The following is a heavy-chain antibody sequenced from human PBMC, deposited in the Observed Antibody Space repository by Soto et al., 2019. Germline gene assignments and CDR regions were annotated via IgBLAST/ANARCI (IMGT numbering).Heavy chain of an antibody. V-gene: IGHV3-48*01. CDR2: ISSSSSTI. CDR3: ARDRIVGATKIYYGMDV. CDR1: GFTFSSYS. D-gene: IGHD1-26*01. J-gene: IGHJ6*02. Sequence: PGGSLRLSCAASGFTFSSYSMNWVRQAPGKGLEWVSYISSSSSTIYYADSVKGRFTISRDNAKNSLYLQMNSLRAEDTAVYYCARDRIVGATKIYYGMDVWGQGTTVTVSS.